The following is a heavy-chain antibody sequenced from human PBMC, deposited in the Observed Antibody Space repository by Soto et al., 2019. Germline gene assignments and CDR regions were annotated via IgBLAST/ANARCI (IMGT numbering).Heavy chain of an antibody. Sequence: PSETLSLTCSVYGGSFSGYYWSWIRQPPGKGLEWIGEINHSGSTNYNPSLKSRVTISVDTSKNQFSLKLSSVTAADSAVYYCARTDSVSYYPDLGQGKVVTASS. D-gene: IGHD1-26*01. CDR1: GGSFSGYY. V-gene: IGHV4-34*01. CDR2: INHSGST. CDR3: ARTDSVSYYPD. J-gene: IGHJ4*02.